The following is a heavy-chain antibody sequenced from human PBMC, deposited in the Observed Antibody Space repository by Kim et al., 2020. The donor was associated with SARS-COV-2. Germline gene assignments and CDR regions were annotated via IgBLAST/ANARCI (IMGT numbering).Heavy chain of an antibody. V-gene: IGHV4-39*01. CDR2: VYDSGST. CDR3: ARRNSGWNDAFDV. D-gene: IGHD6-19*01. CDR1: GVSMYSSGYY. J-gene: IGHJ3*01. Sequence: SETLSRTCSVSGVSMYSSGYYWGWIRQPPGEGLEWIGSVYDSGSTYYNPSLKSRLTISVDTSKKQFSLKLSSVSAADTAMYYCARRNSGWNDAFDVWGQGTMVTVSS.